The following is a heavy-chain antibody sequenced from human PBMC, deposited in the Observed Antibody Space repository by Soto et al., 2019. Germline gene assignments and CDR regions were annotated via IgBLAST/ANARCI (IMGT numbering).Heavy chain of an antibody. CDR1: GDSVSSNSAA. CDR3: ASQPGTTRHFDY. J-gene: IGHJ4*02. Sequence: PSQTLSLTCAISGDSVSSNSAAWNWIRQSPSRGLEWLGRTYYRSKWYNDYAVSVKSRITINPDTSKNQFSLQLNSVTHEDTAVYYGASQPGTTRHFDYWGQGTLVTVSS. CDR2: TYYRSKWYN. V-gene: IGHV6-1*01. D-gene: IGHD1-1*01.